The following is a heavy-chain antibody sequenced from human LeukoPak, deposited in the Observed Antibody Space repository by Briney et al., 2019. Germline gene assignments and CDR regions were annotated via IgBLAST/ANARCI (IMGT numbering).Heavy chain of an antibody. D-gene: IGHD5-12*01. CDR1: GDSISSISHY. J-gene: IGHJ4*02. V-gene: IGHV4-39*07. CDR2: TYYSGSP. Sequence: SETLSLTCTVSGDSISSISHYWGWIRQPPGKGLEWIGSTYYSGSPDYNPSLKSPVTISVDTSKNQFSLKLTSVTAADTAVYYCARGVGYSASVVWFDYWGQGILVTVSS. CDR3: ARGVGYSASVVWFDY.